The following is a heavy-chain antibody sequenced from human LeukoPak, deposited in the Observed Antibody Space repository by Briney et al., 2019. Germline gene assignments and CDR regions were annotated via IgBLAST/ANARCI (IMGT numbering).Heavy chain of an antibody. Sequence: PSETLSLTCSVSGGSISSSSYYWGWIRQPPGKGLEWIGSIYYSGSTYYNPSLKSRVTISVDTSRNQFSLKLSSVTAADTAVYYCASGNDYSTNWFDPWGQGTLVTVSS. V-gene: IGHV4-39*01. CDR3: ASGNDYSTNWFDP. D-gene: IGHD4-4*01. CDR1: GGSISSSSYY. CDR2: IYYSGST. J-gene: IGHJ5*02.